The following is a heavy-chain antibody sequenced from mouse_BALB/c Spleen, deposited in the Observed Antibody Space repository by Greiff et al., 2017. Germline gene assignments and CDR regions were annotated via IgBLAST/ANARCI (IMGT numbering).Heavy chain of an antibody. V-gene: IGHV5-6-5*01. J-gene: IGHJ3*01. CDR1: GFTFSSYA. D-gene: IGHD2-3*01. CDR3: ARGHVGYWFAC. CDR2: ISSGGST. Sequence: DVMLVESGGGLVKPGGSLKLSCAASGFTFSSYAMSWVRQTPEKRLEWVASISSGGSTYYPDSVKGRFTISRDNARNILYLQMSSLRSEDTAMYYCARGHVGYWFACWGHGTLVTVSA.